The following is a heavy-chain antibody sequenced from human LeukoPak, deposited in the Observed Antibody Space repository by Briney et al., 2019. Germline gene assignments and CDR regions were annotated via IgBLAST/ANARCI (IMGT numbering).Heavy chain of an antibody. J-gene: IGHJ6*02. CDR1: GFTFSSYW. CDR3: ARAPYYYDSSGYPNPIYYYYGMDV. CDR2: INSDGSST. Sequence: GGSLRLSCAASGFTFSSYWMHWVRQAPGKGLVWVSRINSDGSSTSYADSVKGRFTISRDNAKNTLYLQMNSLRAEDTAVYYCARAPYYYDSSGYPNPIYYYYGMDVWGQGTTVTVSS. D-gene: IGHD3-22*01. V-gene: IGHV3-74*01.